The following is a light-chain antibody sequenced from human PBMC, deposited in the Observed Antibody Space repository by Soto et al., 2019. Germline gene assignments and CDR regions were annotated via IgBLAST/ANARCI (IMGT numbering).Light chain of an antibody. CDR3: AAWDVRLVV. CDR1: SSNIGTNP. CDR2: SDN. Sequence: QSVLTQPPSASGTPGQRVTISCSGSSSNIGTNPVIWYQQLPGAAPKLLIYSDNQRPSGVPDRFSGSKSGTPASLAISGLQSEDEADYYCAAWDVRLVVFGGGTKLTVL. J-gene: IGLJ2*01. V-gene: IGLV1-44*01.